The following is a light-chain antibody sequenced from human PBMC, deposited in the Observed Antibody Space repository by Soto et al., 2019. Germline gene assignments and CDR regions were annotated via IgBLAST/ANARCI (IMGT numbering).Light chain of an antibody. CDR3: QQYNSYSPLT. V-gene: IGKV1-5*01. J-gene: IGKJ4*01. Sequence: DVQMSQSPSNMSGLVVYRATITCRVSQSISTWLAWYQQKPGKAPKLLIYDASSLESGVPSRFSGSGSGTEFTLTISSLQPDDFATYYCQQYNSYSPLTFGGGTKVDIK. CDR2: DAS. CDR1: QSISTW.